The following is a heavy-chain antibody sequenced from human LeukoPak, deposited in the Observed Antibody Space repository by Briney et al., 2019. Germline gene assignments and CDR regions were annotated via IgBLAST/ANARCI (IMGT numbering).Heavy chain of an antibody. CDR1: GFTVSSNY. Sequence: GGSLRLSCAASGFTVSSNYMSWVRKAPGKGLEWVSVIYSGGSTYYADSVKGRFTISRDNSKNTLYLQMNSLRAEDTAVYYCARDFTMVRGVITEGYWGQGTLVTVSS. V-gene: IGHV3-53*01. D-gene: IGHD3-10*01. CDR2: IYSGGST. CDR3: ARDFTMVRGVITEGY. J-gene: IGHJ4*02.